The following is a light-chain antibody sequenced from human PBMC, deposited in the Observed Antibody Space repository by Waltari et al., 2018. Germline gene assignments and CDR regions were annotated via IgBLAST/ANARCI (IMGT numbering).Light chain of an antibody. V-gene: IGKV3-15*01. CDR3: QQYSSWPLWT. CDR2: GAS. J-gene: IGKJ1*01. Sequence: EIVMTQSPATLSVSPGEEATLSCRASQSVDSNLAWYRQKPGQAPTLIIFGASGRATGVPARFSGSGSGTEYTLTIGSLQSEDSAVYYCQQYSSWPLWTFGQGTKVEIK. CDR1: QSVDSN.